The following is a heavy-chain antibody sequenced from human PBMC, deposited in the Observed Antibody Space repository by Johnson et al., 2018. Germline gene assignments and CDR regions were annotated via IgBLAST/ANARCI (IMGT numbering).Heavy chain of an antibody. J-gene: IGHJ1*01. CDR1: GFTFTSSA. V-gene: IGHV1-58*01. CDR3: AADREEPTGTDQH. CDR2: IVVCSGNT. D-gene: IGHD1-14*01. Sequence: QLVESGPEVKKPGTSVKVSCKASGFTFTSSAVQWVRQARGQRLEWIGWIVVCSGNTNYAQKFQERVTITRDMSTSTAYMELSSLGSEDTAVYYCAADREEPTGTDQHWGQGTLVTVSS.